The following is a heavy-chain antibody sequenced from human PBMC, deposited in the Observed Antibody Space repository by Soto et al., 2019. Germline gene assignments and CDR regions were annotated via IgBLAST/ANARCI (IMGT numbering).Heavy chain of an antibody. CDR2: ISGSGGST. J-gene: IGHJ4*02. Sequence: GGSLRLSCAASGFTFSSYAMSWVRQAPGKGLEWVSAISGSGGSTYYADSVKGRFTISRDNSKNTLYLQMNSLRAEDTAVYYCAKDLTQATVTTYYFDYWGQGTLVTVSS. CDR3: AKDLTQATVTTYYFDY. D-gene: IGHD4-17*01. V-gene: IGHV3-23*01. CDR1: GFTFSSYA.